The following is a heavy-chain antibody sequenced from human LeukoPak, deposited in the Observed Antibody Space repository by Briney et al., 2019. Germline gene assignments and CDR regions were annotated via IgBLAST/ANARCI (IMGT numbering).Heavy chain of an antibody. Sequence: GGSLRLSCVASGFTFSSYPMTWVRQAPGKGLEWVANIKQDGSEKYYVDSVKGRFTISRDNAKNSLYLQMNSLRAEDTAVYYCAREKEGYCSRTSCYLDYYYYYMDVWGKGTTVTISS. J-gene: IGHJ6*03. V-gene: IGHV3-7*01. CDR1: GFTFSSYP. D-gene: IGHD2-2*01. CDR2: IKQDGSEK. CDR3: AREKEGYCSRTSCYLDYYYYYMDV.